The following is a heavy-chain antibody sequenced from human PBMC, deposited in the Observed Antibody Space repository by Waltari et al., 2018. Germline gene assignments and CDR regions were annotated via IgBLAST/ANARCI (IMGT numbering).Heavy chain of an antibody. D-gene: IGHD2-15*01. Sequence: KGQEGCGERKHSGSTNSNPSLKGRVTISVDASKNQFSLKLSSVTAADTAVYYCARYIVVVVAATQNWFDPWGQGTLVTVSS. J-gene: IGHJ5*02. V-gene: IGHV4-34*01. CDR3: ARYIVVVVAATQNWFDP. CDR2: RKHSGST.